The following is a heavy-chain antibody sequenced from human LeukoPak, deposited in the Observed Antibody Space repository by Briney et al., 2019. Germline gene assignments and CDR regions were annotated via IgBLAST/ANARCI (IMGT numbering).Heavy chain of an antibody. D-gene: IGHD1-26*01. CDR2: ISWNSGSI. CDR3: AKDLRSSADSKMGAADY. J-gene: IGHJ4*02. CDR1: GFTFDDYA. Sequence: PGGSLRLSCAASGFTFDDYAMHWVRQAPGKGLEWVSGISWNSGSIGYADSVKGRFTISRDSSKNTLYLQMNSLRAEDTAVYYCAKDLRSSADSKMGAADYWGQGTLVTVSS. V-gene: IGHV3-9*01.